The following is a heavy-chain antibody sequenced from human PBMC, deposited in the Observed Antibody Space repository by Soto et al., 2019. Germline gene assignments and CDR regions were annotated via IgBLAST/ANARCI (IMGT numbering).Heavy chain of an antibody. CDR1: GDSISNCRFY. CDR3: ARDYFDGSDYATNWLDP. D-gene: IGHD3-22*01. J-gene: IGHJ5*02. CDR2: IYHTGNA. V-gene: IGHV4-39*01. Sequence: SETLSLTCSVSGDSISNCRFYRAWIRQPPGEGLEWIGSIYHTGNAYYNPYLKSRVTIFVDTSKNQFSLKFASVTAPDPALYFFARDYFDGSDYATNWLDPWGQGALVTVSS.